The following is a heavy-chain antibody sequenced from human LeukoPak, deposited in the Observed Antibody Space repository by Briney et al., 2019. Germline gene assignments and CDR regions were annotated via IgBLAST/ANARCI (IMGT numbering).Heavy chain of an antibody. CDR2: IRVYNGNT. CDR3: ARGPGGRSGYYPLEDYYYYYYMDV. CDR1: GYTFTSHG. J-gene: IGHJ6*03. V-gene: IGHV1-18*01. Sequence: ASVKVSCKASGYTFTSHGINWVRQASGQGLEWMGWIRVYNGNTNYAQKLQGRVTMTTDTSTSTAYTELRSLRSDDTAVYYCARGPGGRSGYYPLEDYYYYYYMDVWGKGTTVTVSS. D-gene: IGHD3-22*01.